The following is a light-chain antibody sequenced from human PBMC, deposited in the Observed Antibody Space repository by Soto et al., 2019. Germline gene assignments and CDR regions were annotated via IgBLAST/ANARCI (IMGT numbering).Light chain of an antibody. CDR3: CSYAGSPRYV. CDR1: SSDVGGYNY. Sequence: QSVLTQPRSVSGSPGQSVTISCTGTSSDVGGYNYVSWYQQHPGKAPKVMIYDVSERPSGVTDRFSGSKSGNTASLTISGLQAEDEADYYCCSYAGSPRYVFGNGTKLTVL. V-gene: IGLV2-11*01. J-gene: IGLJ1*01. CDR2: DVS.